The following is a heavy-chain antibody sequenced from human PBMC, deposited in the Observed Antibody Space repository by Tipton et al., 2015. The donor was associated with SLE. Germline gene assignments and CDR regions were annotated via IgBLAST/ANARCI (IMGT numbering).Heavy chain of an antibody. CDR1: GGSISSYY. CDR2: IYYSGST. Sequence: TLSLTCTVSGGSISSYYWSWIRQPPGKGLEWIGYIYYSGSTNYNPSLKSRVTISVDTSKNQFSLKLSSVTAADTAVYYCARVEADYVWGSYRPGYFDYWGQGTLVTVSS. D-gene: IGHD3-16*02. CDR3: ARVEADYVWGSYRPGYFDY. J-gene: IGHJ4*02. V-gene: IGHV4-59*01.